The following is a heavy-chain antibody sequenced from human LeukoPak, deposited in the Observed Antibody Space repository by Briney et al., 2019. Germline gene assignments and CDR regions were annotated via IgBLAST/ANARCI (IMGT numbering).Heavy chain of an antibody. V-gene: IGHV4-59*01. Sequence: SSETLSLTCTVSGGSISSYYWSWIRQHPGKGLEWIGYIYYSGSTNYNPSLKSRVTISVDTSKNQFSLKLSSVTTADTAVYYCARDRAYSSVWYYFDSWGQGTLVTVSS. CDR2: IYYSGST. CDR3: ARDRAYSSVWYYFDS. D-gene: IGHD6-19*01. CDR1: GGSISSYY. J-gene: IGHJ4*02.